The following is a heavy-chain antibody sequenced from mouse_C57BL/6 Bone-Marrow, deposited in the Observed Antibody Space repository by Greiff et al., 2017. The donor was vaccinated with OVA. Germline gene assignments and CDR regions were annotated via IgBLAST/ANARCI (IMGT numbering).Heavy chain of an antibody. V-gene: IGHV5-17*01. Sequence: EVKLMESGGGLVKPGGSLKLSCAASGFTFSDYGMHWVRQAPEKGLEWVAYISSGSSTIYYADTVKGRFTISRDNAKNTLFLQMTRLRSEDTAMYYCARTEIYYDYDGCAYWGQGTLVTVSA. CDR2: ISSGSSTI. CDR1: GFTFSDYG. J-gene: IGHJ3*01. D-gene: IGHD2-4*01. CDR3: ARTEIYYDYDGCAY.